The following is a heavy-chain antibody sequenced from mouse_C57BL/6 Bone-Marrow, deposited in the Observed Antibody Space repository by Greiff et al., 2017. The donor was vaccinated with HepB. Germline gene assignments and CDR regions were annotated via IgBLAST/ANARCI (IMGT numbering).Heavy chain of an antibody. Sequence: EVKLVESGGGLVQPGGSLKLSCAASGFTFSDYGMPWVRQAPRKGLEWVAYISNLACTIYYADTVKGRFTISRDNAKNTLYLQMTSLRSEDTAMYYCARDGSGAYWGQGTLVTVSA. J-gene: IGHJ3*01. CDR2: ISNLACTI. CDR3: ARDGSGAY. CDR1: GFTFSDYG. D-gene: IGHD1-1*01. V-gene: IGHV5-15*01.